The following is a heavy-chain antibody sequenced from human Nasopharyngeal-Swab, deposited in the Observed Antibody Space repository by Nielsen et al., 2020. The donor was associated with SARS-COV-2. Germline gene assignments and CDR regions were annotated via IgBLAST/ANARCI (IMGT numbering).Heavy chain of an antibody. V-gene: IGHV3-11*01. CDR1: GFTFSDYY. Sequence: GESLKISCVASGFTFSDYYMTWIRQAPGTGLEWVSYISGSGTTIYYTDSVKGRFTISRDNAKNSLYLQMNSLRADDTAVYYCARTDPGVPSWGQGTLVTVSS. CDR2: ISGSGTTI. CDR3: ARTDPGVPS. D-gene: IGHD7-27*01. J-gene: IGHJ4*02.